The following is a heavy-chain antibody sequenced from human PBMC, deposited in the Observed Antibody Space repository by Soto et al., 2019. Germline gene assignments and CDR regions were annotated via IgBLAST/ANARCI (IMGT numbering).Heavy chain of an antibody. CDR1: GFTFSSYW. V-gene: IGHV3-74*01. Sequence: EVQLVESGGGLVQPGGSLRLSCAASGFTFSSYWIHWVRQAPGKGLVWVSRIGSDGSPTRYADSVKGRFTISRDNAKNTPYLQMSSLRAEDTAVYYCASGRGYGDYYYFDYWGQGTLVTVSS. D-gene: IGHD4-17*01. J-gene: IGHJ4*02. CDR3: ASGRGYGDYYYFDY. CDR2: IGSDGSPT.